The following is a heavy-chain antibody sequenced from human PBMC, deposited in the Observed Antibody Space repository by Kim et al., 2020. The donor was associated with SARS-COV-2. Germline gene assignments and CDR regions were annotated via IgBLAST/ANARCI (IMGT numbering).Heavy chain of an antibody. CDR1: EYTFTSYA. J-gene: IGHJ6*02. CDR2: INTNTGNP. Sequence: ASVKVSCKASEYTFTSYAMNWVRQAPGQGLEWMGWINTNTGNPTYAQGFTGRFVFSLDTSVSTAYLQISSLKAEDTAVYYCARGRIVVVPAAMPILYYDILTGRGDYYGMDVWGQGTTVTVSS. V-gene: IGHV7-4-1*02. CDR3: ARGRIVVVPAAMPILYYDILTGRGDYYGMDV. D-gene: IGHD2-2*01.